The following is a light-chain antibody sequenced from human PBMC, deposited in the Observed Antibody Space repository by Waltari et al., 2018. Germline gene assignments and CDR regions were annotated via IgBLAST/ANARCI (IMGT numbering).Light chain of an antibody. CDR1: YLEDKY. CDR3: QAWDSSTDVV. Sequence: YELTQPPSVSVSPGQTATITCSGDYLEDKYVCWYQQKAGQSPVLVIHQDSRRPSGIAGRFSGSSSGNTATLTISGTQAMDEADYYCQAWDSSTDVVVGGGTRLTVL. V-gene: IGLV3-1*01. CDR2: QDS. J-gene: IGLJ2*01.